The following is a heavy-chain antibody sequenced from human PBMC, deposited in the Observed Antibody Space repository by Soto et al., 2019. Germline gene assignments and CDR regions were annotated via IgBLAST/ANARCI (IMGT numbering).Heavy chain of an antibody. CDR1: GYTFTDFY. J-gene: IGHJ5*02. D-gene: IGHD1-1*01. CDR3: ATGTNGTTGWYHP. CDR2: INPKTGDT. Sequence: HEQLVQSGTEVKKTGASVTVSCKSYGYTFTDFYLHWLRQAPGQGLEWVGRINPKTGDTKSSQKFQGRVTMSRDTSVRTAYLDLTSLTSDDTAMYYCATGTNGTTGWYHPWGQGTRVTVSS. V-gene: IGHV1-2*06.